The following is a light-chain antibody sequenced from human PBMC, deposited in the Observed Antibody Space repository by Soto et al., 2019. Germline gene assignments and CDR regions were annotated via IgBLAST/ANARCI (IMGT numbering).Light chain of an antibody. CDR1: QSVSSN. CDR2: GAS. J-gene: IGKJ3*01. CDR3: QQYNNWPFT. Sequence: EIVMTQSPATLSVSPGERATLSCSASQSVSSNLAWYQQKPGQVPRLLIYGASTRATGIPARFSGSGSGTEFTLTISSLQSEDFAVYYCQQYNNWPFTFGPGTKVDIK. V-gene: IGKV3D-15*01.